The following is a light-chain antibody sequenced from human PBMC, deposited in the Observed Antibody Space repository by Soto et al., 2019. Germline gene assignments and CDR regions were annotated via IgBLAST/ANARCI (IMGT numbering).Light chain of an antibody. Sequence: IQLTQSPSSLSASVGDRVTITCRASQGVSSWLAWYQQKPGKAPKLLIYSTSTLQSGVPSRFSGSGSGTDSTLTISSLQPEDFATYYCQQANSFLGVTFGGGTKVDIK. CDR3: QQANSFLGVT. CDR2: STS. J-gene: IGKJ4*01. V-gene: IGKV1-12*01. CDR1: QGVSSW.